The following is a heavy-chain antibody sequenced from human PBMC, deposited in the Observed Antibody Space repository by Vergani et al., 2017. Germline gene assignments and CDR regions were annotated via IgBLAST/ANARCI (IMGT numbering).Heavy chain of an antibody. CDR1: GFTLGDYA. V-gene: IGHV3-30*02. CDR3: VKDDPSLDH. J-gene: IGHJ4*02. CDR2: IRSDENRQ. Sequence: VHLVESGGGLVQPGRSLRLSCSGSGFTLGDYAMTWVRQAPGKGLECVAFIRSDENRQFYGDPVKGRFTISRDNSKNTVYLQMNSLRIEDTAVYYCVKDDPSLDHWGQGTLVTVSS.